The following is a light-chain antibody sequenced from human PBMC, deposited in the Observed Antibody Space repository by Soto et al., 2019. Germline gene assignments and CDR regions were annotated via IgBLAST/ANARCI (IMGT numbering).Light chain of an antibody. CDR3: QQYNSYPYT. CDR1: QSISSW. Sequence: DIQMTQSPSTLSAAVGDRVTITCRASQSISSWLAWYQQKPGKAPKLLIYDASTLESGVPSRFSGSGSGTEFTLTISSLQPADFATYYCQQYNSYPYTFGQGTKLAIK. CDR2: DAS. V-gene: IGKV1-5*01. J-gene: IGKJ2*01.